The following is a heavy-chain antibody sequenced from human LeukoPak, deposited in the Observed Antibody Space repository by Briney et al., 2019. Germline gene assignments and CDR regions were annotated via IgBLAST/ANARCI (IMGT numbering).Heavy chain of an antibody. V-gene: IGHV3-9*01. J-gene: IGHJ4*02. D-gene: IGHD3-22*01. CDR1: GFTFDDYA. CDR2: ISWNSGSI. CDR3: AKDISGYYYDSSGYQDY. Sequence: GRSLRLSCAASGFTFDDYAIHWVRQAPGKGLEWVSGISWNSGSIGYADSVKGRFTISRDNAKNSLYLQMNSLRAEDTALYYCAKDISGYYYDSSGYQDYWGQGTLVTVSS.